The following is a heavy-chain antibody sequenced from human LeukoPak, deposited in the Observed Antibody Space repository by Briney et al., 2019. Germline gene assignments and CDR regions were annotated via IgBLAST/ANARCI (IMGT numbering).Heavy chain of an antibody. J-gene: IGHJ6*03. CDR2: IKQDGSKK. CDR3: ARDAMEDFWSGYFNYYYYMDV. CDR1: GFTFSSYW. V-gene: IGHV3-7*01. D-gene: IGHD3-3*01. Sequence: GGSLRLSCAASGFTFSSYWMSWVRQAPGKGLEWVANIKQDGSKKNYVDSVKGRFTISRDNAKNSLYLQMNSLRAEDTAVYYCARDAMEDFWSGYFNYYYYMDVWGKGTTVTVSS.